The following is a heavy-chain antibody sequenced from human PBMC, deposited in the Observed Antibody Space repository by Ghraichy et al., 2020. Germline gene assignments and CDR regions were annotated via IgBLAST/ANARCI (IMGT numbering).Heavy chain of an antibody. J-gene: IGHJ4*02. Sequence: ASVKVSCKASGYTFTSYDINWVRQATGQGLEWMGWMNPNSGNTGYVQKFQGRVTMTRNTSISTAYMELSSLRSEDTAVYYCARGGGGRDGYNFGPDYWGQGTLVTVSS. D-gene: IGHD5-24*01. CDR1: GYTFTSYD. V-gene: IGHV1-8*01. CDR2: MNPNSGNT. CDR3: ARGGGGRDGYNFGPDY.